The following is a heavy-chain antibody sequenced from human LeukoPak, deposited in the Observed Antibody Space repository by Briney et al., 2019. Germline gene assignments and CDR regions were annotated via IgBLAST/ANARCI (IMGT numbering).Heavy chain of an antibody. CDR3: ARGAFDY. J-gene: IGHJ4*02. Sequence: GGSLRLSCAASGFTFNSYSMNWVRQAPGKGLEWVSYISSSSSTIYYADSVKGRFTISRDNAKNSLYLQINSLRAEDTAVYYCARGAFDYWGQGTLVTVSS. CDR2: ISSSSSTI. CDR1: GFTFNSYS. V-gene: IGHV3-48*01.